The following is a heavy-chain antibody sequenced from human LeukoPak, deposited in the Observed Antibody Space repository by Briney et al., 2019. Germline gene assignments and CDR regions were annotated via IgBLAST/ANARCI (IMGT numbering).Heavy chain of an antibody. D-gene: IGHD3-22*01. Sequence: SETLSLTCNVSGGSINSSSYYWGWIRQPPGKGPEWIGNIYYSGSTYYNPSLKSRVTISVDTSKNQFSLKLSSVTAADTAVYYCARSPKDYYDSSGYLISWFDPWGQGTLVTVSS. V-gene: IGHV4-39*07. J-gene: IGHJ5*02. CDR2: IYYSGST. CDR3: ARSPKDYYDSSGYLISWFDP. CDR1: GGSINSSSYY.